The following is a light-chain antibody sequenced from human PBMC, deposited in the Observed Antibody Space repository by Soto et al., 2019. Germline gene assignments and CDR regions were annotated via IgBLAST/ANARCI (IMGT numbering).Light chain of an antibody. Sequence: EIVLTQSPATLSLSPGERATLSCRASQSVAYTYLAWFQQKPGQAPRLLIYVASNRATGIPDRFSGRGSGTDFTLTISRLEPEDFAVYYCQQYGTSPFTFGPGTKVDIK. CDR1: QSVAYTY. J-gene: IGKJ3*01. CDR3: QQYGTSPFT. V-gene: IGKV3-20*01. CDR2: VAS.